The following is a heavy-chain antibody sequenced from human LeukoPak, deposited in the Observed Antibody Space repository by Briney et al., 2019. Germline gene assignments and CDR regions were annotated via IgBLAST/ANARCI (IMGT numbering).Heavy chain of an antibody. D-gene: IGHD4-17*01. CDR3: ATDSATTVTTPTA. V-gene: IGHV4-34*01. Sequence: SETLSLTCAVYGGSFSGYYWSWIRQPPGKGLEWIGEINHSGSTNYNPSLKSRVTISVDTSKNQFSLKLSSVTAADTAAYYCATDSATTVTTPTAWGQGTMVTVSS. CDR1: GGSFSGYY. J-gene: IGHJ3*01. CDR2: INHSGST.